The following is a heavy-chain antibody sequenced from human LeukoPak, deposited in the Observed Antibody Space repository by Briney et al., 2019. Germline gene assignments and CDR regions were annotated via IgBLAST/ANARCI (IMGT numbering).Heavy chain of an antibody. CDR2: INHSGCT. CDR1: GGSFSGYY. CDR3: AREVVGGYNWKIRDRYMDV. D-gene: IGHD1-20*01. Sequence: PSETLSLTCAVYGGSFSGYYWSWIRQPPGKGLEWIGEINHSGCTNYNPSLKSRVTISVDTSKNQFSLKLSSVTAADTAVYYCAREVVGGYNWKIRDRYMDVWGKGTTVTVSS. J-gene: IGHJ6*03. V-gene: IGHV4-34*01.